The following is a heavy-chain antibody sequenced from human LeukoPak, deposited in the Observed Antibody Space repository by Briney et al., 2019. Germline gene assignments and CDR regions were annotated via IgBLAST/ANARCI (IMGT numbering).Heavy chain of an antibody. CDR1: GFTFSSYE. Sequence: PGGSLRLSCAASGFTFSSYEMNWVRQAPGKGLECVSVISASARNTDYADSVKGRFTISRDNSKNTLSLQMNSLRAEDTAIYYCAKLVGTGAIPTDYWGQGTLVTVSS. D-gene: IGHD1-1*01. CDR3: AKLVGTGAIPTDY. J-gene: IGHJ4*02. CDR2: ISASARNT. V-gene: IGHV3-23*01.